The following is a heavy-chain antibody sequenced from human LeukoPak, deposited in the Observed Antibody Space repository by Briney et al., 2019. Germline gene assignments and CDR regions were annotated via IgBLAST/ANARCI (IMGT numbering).Heavy chain of an antibody. CDR3: AREKGYSSSWYYFDY. CDR1: GYTFTGYY. J-gene: IGHJ4*02. CDR2: INPSSGGT. Sequence: ASVKVSCKASGYTFTGYYMHWVRQAPGQGLEWMGWINPSSGGTNYAQKFQGRVTMTRDTSISTAYMELSRLRSDDTAVYYCAREKGYSSSWYYFDYWGQGTLVTVSS. D-gene: IGHD6-13*01. V-gene: IGHV1-2*02.